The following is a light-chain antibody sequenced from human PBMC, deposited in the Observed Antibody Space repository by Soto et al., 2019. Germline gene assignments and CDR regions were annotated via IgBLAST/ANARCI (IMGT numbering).Light chain of an antibody. CDR1: QSVSSSY. J-gene: IGKJ1*01. CDR2: DAS. V-gene: IGKV3-20*01. CDR3: QQYGRSPWT. Sequence: EIVLTQSPGTLSLSPGERATLSCRASQSVSSSYLAWYQQKPGQAPRLLIFDASSRATGISDRFSGSGSGTDFTLTISRLEPEEFAVYYRQQYGRSPWTFGQGTKVDIK.